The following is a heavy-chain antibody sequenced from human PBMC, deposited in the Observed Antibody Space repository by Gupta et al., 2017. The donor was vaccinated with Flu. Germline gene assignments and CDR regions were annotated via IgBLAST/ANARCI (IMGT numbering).Heavy chain of an antibody. V-gene: IGHV3-21*01. CDR2: ISSSSSYI. Sequence: EVQLVVSGAGLVKPGGSLRLSCASSGLPSRTYSMSWVRQAPGKGLEWVSSISSSSSYIYNPDSLKGRFTVSRNYAKKSFYLQMYSLRAEDTAVYHCARSFAYDRRAYYDYWGQGTLVTVSS. D-gene: IGHD3-22*01. CDR1: GLPSRTYS. CDR3: ARSFAYDRRAYYDY. J-gene: IGHJ4*02.